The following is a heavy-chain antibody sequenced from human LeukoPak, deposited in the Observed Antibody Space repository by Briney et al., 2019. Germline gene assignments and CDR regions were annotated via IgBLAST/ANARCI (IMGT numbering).Heavy chain of an antibody. CDR3: ARLRYTGTSQYYFDS. Sequence: SETLCLTRAVSGDSLSSFYWSGVPPSAGKGLECSGRIYSKGTTKYNLSLKSRVTISLDQSKNQFSRYLSSVTAADTAVYYCARLRYTGTSQYYFDSWGEGFLVTVSS. J-gene: IGHJ4*02. CDR2: IYSKGTT. D-gene: IGHD1-26*01. CDR1: GDSLSSFY. V-gene: IGHV4-4*07.